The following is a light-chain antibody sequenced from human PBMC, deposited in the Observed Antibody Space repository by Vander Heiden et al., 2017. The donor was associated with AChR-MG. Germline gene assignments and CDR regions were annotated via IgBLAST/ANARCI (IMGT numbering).Light chain of an antibody. CDR3: SSCASSYTLI. Sequence: QSALNQPRSVSGSPGQSVTISCTGTSNDVGAYNYVFWYQQYPGKAPKLIIYDVTKRPSGVPDLFSGSKSGNTASLTISGLQAEDEADYYCSSCASSYTLIFGGGTKLTVL. V-gene: IGLV2-11*01. J-gene: IGLJ2*01. CDR1: SNDVGAYNY. CDR2: DVT.